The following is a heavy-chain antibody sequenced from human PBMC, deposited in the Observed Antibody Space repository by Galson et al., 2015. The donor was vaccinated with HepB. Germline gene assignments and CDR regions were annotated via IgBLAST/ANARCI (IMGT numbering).Heavy chain of an antibody. CDR2: ISSSGSTI. Sequence: SLRLSCAASGFTFSSYEMNWVRQAPGKGLEWVSYISSSGSTIYYADSVKGRFTISRDNAKNSLYLQMNSLRAEDTAVYYCARDDSSGYYYWRYWRQGTLVNVSS. CDR3: ARDDSSGYYYWRY. J-gene: IGHJ4*02. V-gene: IGHV3-48*03. D-gene: IGHD3-22*01. CDR1: GFTFSSYE.